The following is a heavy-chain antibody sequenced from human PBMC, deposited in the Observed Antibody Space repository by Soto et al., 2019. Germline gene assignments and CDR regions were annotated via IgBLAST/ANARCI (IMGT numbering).Heavy chain of an antibody. CDR2: MNPNSGNT. V-gene: IGHV1-8*01. CDR3: ARWDYGYYARFDY. Sequence: QVQLVQSGAEVKKSGASVKVSCKASGYTFTSHDINWVRQATGQGLEWMGWMNPNSGNTGYAQKFQCRVTMTRNTAISTAYMALSSLRSEDTAVYYCARWDYGYYARFDYWGQGTLVTVSS. J-gene: IGHJ4*02. CDR1: GYTFTSHD. D-gene: IGHD4-17*01.